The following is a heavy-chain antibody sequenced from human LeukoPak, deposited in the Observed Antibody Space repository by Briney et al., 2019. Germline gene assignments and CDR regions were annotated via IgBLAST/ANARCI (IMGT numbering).Heavy chain of an antibody. CDR3: ARAASLRYGDYVLGY. D-gene: IGHD4-17*01. V-gene: IGHV1-2*02. Sequence: ASVKVSCKASGYTFTVYYMHWVRQAPGQGLEWMGWINPNSGGTNYAQKFQGRVTMTRDTSISTAYMELGRLRSDDTAVYYCARAASLRYGDYVLGYWGQGTVVTVSS. CDR1: GYTFTVYY. J-gene: IGHJ4*02. CDR2: INPNSGGT.